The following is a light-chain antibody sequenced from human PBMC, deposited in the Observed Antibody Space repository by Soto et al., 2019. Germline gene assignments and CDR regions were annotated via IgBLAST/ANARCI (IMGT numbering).Light chain of an antibody. Sequence: EIVLTQSPGTLSLSPGERATLSCRASQSVPNNYLAWYQQKSGQAPRRLMFGASFRASGVPDRFSGSGSGTDFTLTISRLEPEDFAVYHCQQYGSSTTFGQGTKVAIK. J-gene: IGKJ1*01. CDR1: QSVPNNY. V-gene: IGKV3-20*01. CDR2: GAS. CDR3: QQYGSSTT.